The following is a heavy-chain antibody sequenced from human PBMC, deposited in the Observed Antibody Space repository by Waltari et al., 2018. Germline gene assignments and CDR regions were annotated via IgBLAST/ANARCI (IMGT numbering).Heavy chain of an antibody. J-gene: IGHJ3*02. CDR2: IYYSGST. V-gene: IGHV4-59*01. CDR3: ARERSSRDAFDI. D-gene: IGHD6-13*01. CDR1: GGSISSYY. Sequence: QVQLQESGPGLVKPSETLSLTCTVSGGSISSYYWSWIRQPPGKGLEWIGYIYYSGSTNYNPSLKSRVTISVDTSKNQFSLKLSSVTAADTAVYYCARERSSRDAFDIWGQGTMVTVSS.